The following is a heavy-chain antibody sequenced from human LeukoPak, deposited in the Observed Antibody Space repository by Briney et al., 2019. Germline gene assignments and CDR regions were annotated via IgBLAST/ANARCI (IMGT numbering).Heavy chain of an antibody. CDR1: GYTFTGYY. D-gene: IGHD6-13*01. J-gene: IGHJ6*03. Sequence: SVKVSCKASGYTFTGYYMHWVRQAPGQGLEWMGGIIPIFGTANYAQKFQGRVTITADKSTSTAYMELSSLRSEDTAVYYCASHSSSWDHYYYYYMDVWGKGTTVTVSS. CDR2: IIPIFGTA. CDR3: ASHSSSWDHYYYYYMDV. V-gene: IGHV1-69*06.